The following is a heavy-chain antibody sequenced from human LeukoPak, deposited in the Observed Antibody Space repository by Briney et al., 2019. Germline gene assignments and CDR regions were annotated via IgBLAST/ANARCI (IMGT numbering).Heavy chain of an antibody. V-gene: IGHV3-23*01. CDR1: GFSFSTYA. D-gene: IGHD2-21*02. J-gene: IGHJ3*02. CDR3: AKGTTVVTARGDAFDI. CDR2: ISGSGGST. Sequence: GGSLRLSCAASGFSFSTYAMIWVRQAPGKGLEWVSAISGSGGSTYYADSVKGRFTISRDNSNNTLYLQMNSLRAEDTAVYYCAKGTTVVTARGDAFDIWGQGTMVTVSS.